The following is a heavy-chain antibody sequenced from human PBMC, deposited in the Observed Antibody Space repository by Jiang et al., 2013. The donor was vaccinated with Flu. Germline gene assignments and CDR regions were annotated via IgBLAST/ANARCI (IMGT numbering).Heavy chain of an antibody. CDR2: ISSSGSTI. Sequence: LVQPGGSLRLSCAASGFTFSSYEMNWVRQAPGKGLEWVSYISSSGSTIYYADSVKGRFTISRDNAKNSLYLQMNSLRAEDTAVYYCARSSIAAAGSFDYWGQGTLVTVSS. CDR1: GFTFSSYE. CDR3: ARSSIAAAGSFDY. J-gene: IGHJ4*02. D-gene: IGHD6-13*01. V-gene: IGHV3-48*03.